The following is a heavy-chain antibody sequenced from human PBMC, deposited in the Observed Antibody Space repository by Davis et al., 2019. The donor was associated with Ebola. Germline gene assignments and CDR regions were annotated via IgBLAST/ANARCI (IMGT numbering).Heavy chain of an antibody. CDR3: ARGRGYTFFDY. CDR1: AASSSDHY. D-gene: IGHD5-24*01. V-gene: IGHV4-34*01. J-gene: IGHJ4*02. Sequence: MPSETLSLTCAFYAASSSDHYWSCIRQPPGKGLEWIGEINHSGSTNYNPSLKSRVTISIDTSKNQFSLKLSSVTAADPAVYYCARGRGYTFFDYWGQGTLVTVSS. CDR2: INHSGST.